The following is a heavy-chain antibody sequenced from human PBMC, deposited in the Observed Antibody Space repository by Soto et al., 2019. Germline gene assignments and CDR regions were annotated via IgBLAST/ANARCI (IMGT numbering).Heavy chain of an antibody. CDR1: GDSIIGTHW. Sequence: SETLSLTCAVSGDSIIGTHWWSWVRRPPGKGLEFIGETHHSRGTNYNPSLRSRVTMSLDKSKNQLSLILYSVTAADTGVYYCARYSAASGTYYFDYWGQGTLVTSPQ. CDR2: THHSRGT. V-gene: IGHV4-4*02. J-gene: IGHJ4*01. D-gene: IGHD6-13*01. CDR3: ARYSAASGTYYFDY.